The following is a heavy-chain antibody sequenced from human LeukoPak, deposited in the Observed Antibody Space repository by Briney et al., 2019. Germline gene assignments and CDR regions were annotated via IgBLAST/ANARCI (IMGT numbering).Heavy chain of an antibody. D-gene: IGHD3-9*01. CDR3: ARDPALDYDILTGYDDY. V-gene: IGHV3-21*01. CDR2: ISSSSSYI. CDR1: GFTLSSYA. J-gene: IGHJ4*02. Sequence: GGSLRLSCAASGFTLSSYAMSWVRQAPGKGLEWVSSISSSSSYIYYADSVKGRFTISRDNAKNSLYLQMNSLRAEDTAVYYCARDPALDYDILTGYDDYWGQGTLVTVSS.